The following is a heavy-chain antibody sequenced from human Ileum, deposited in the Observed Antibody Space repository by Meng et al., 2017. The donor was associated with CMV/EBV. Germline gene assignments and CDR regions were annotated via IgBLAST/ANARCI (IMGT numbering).Heavy chain of an antibody. CDR2: IKQDGSEK. Sequence: GESLKISCAASGFTFSSYWMGWVRQAPGKGLEWVANIKQDGSEKYYVDSVKGRFTISRDNAKNSLYLQMNSLRAEDTAVYYCARGPTIFGVVTYYYYGMDVWGQGTTVTVSS. D-gene: IGHD3-3*01. CDR1: GFTFSSYW. CDR3: ARGPTIFGVVTYYYYGMDV. J-gene: IGHJ6*02. V-gene: IGHV3-7*01.